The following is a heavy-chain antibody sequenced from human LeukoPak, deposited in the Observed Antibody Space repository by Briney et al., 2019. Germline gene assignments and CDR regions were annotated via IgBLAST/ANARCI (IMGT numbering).Heavy chain of an antibody. V-gene: IGHV3-7*02. J-gene: IGHJ4*02. D-gene: IGHD6-25*01. CDR2: INQDGSEK. CDR3: AHERYLNY. CDR1: GFSFSSNW. Sequence: GGSLRLSCAASGFSFSSNWMSWVRQAPGKGLEWVANINQDGSEKYYVDSVKGRFTISRDNAKNSLYLQMNSLRAEDTAVYYCAHERYLNYWGQGTLVTVSS.